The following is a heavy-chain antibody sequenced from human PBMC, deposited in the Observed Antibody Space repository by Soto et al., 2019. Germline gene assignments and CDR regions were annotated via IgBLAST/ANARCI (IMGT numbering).Heavy chain of an antibody. CDR3: AGVGVVGATTAWFEL. CDR1: GGSISSYY. CDR2: IYYSGST. Sequence: SETLSLTCTVSGGSISSYYWSWIRQPPGKGLEWIGYIYYSGSTNYNPSLKSRVTISVDTSKNQFSLKLSSVTAADTAVYYCAGVGVVGATTAWFELWVKGTLVIVIS. J-gene: IGHJ5*02. D-gene: IGHD1-26*01. V-gene: IGHV4-59*01.